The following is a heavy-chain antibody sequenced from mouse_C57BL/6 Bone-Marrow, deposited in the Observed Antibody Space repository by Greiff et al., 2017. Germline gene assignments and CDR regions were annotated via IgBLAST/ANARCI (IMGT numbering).Heavy chain of an antibody. Sequence: DVMLVESGGGLVKPGGSLKLSCAASGFTFSSYAMSWVRQTPEKRLEWVATISDGGSYTYYPDNVKGRFIIYRDNAKNNLYLQMSHLRSEDTAMYYCARGDYGSSYYFDYWGQGTTLTVSS. CDR2: ISDGGSYT. CDR1: GFTFSSYA. V-gene: IGHV5-4*03. D-gene: IGHD1-1*01. J-gene: IGHJ2*01. CDR3: ARGDYGSSYYFDY.